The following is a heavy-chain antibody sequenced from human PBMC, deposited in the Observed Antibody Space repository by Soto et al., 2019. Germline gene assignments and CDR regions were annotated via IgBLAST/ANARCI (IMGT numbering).Heavy chain of an antibody. J-gene: IGHJ5*02. CDR3: ARKDKSGYFNWFDP. CDR2: IFPSDSDT. Sequence: GESLKISCKGSGYSFTSYWIGWVRQMPGKGLEWMGIIFPSDSDTRYSPSFQGQVTISADRSTSTVFLQWASLKASDTAVYFCARKDKSGYFNWFDPWGQGTLVTVSS. CDR1: GYSFTSYW. D-gene: IGHD3-22*01. V-gene: IGHV5-51*01.